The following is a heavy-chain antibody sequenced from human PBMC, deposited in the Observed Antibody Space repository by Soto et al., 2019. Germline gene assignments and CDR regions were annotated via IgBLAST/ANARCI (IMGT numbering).Heavy chain of an antibody. CDR3: ARFVLMVYGYYYYYMDV. Sequence: SETLSLTCTVSGGSISSGGYYWSWIRQHPGKGLEWIGYIYYSGSTYYNPSLKSRVTISVDTSKNQFSLKLSSVTAADTAVYYCARFVLMVYGYYYYYMDVWGKGTTVTVSS. CDR1: GGSISSGGYY. J-gene: IGHJ6*03. V-gene: IGHV4-31*03. D-gene: IGHD2-8*01. CDR2: IYYSGST.